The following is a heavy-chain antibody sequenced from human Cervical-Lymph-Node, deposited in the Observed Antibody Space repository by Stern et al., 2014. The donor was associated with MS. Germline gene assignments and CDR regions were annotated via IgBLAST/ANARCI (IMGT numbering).Heavy chain of an antibody. V-gene: IGHV1-69*01. D-gene: IGHD1-1*01. CDR1: GGTFSSYG. J-gene: IGHJ6*02. Sequence: VPLVESRAEVKKPGSSVKVSCKASGGTFSSYGISWVRQAPGQGLEWMGGIIPIFGTPNYAQKFQGRVTITADESTSTAYMELSSLRSEDTAVYSCAGLNSAYYYGMDVWGQGTTVTVSS. CDR2: IIPIFGTP. CDR3: AGLNSAYYYGMDV.